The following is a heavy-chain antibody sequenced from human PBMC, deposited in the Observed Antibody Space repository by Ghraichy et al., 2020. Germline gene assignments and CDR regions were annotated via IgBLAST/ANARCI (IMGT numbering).Heavy chain of an antibody. Sequence: GGSLRLSCAASGFTFSISDMHWVRQAPGKGLEWVAHVTPNGRNNYYADSVKGRFTISRDNSRNTVYLQMNSLRADDTAVYFCANGPRSGAFDIWGQGTVVTVSS. V-gene: IGHV3-30*18. CDR2: VTPNGRNN. CDR3: ANGPRSGAFDI. CDR1: GFTFSISD. J-gene: IGHJ3*02. D-gene: IGHD6-25*01.